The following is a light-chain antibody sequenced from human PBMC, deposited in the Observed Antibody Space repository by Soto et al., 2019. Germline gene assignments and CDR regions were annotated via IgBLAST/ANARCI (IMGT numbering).Light chain of an antibody. Sequence: DIQMTQSPSSLSASVGDRVTITCRASQDISIYLAWYQQKPGKVPKLLIYAASTLQSGVPSRFSGSGSGTDFTLTISSLQAEDGETYYCQRYNTVPVTFGPGTKVDIK. CDR3: QRYNTVPVT. V-gene: IGKV1-27*01. J-gene: IGKJ3*01. CDR2: AAS. CDR1: QDISIY.